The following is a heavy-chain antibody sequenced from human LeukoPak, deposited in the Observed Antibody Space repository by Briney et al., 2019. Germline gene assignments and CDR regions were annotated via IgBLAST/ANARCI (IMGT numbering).Heavy chain of an antibody. CDR1: GFTFSSYS. J-gene: IGHJ1*01. CDR3: AAGNYYER. Sequence: PGGSLRLSCAASGFTFSSYSMNWVRQAPGKGLEWVSSITSARNYTYYADSVKGRFTISRDSAKNSLYLQMNSLRAEYATVYYCAAGNYYERWGQGTLVTVSS. CDR2: ITSARNYT. D-gene: IGHD3-22*01. V-gene: IGHV3-21*01.